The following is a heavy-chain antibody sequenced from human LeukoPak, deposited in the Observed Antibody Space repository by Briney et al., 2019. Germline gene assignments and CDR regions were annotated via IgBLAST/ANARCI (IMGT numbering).Heavy chain of an antibody. CDR1: GSSISTHS. CDR3: ARRIVVVPAAIIDWFDP. CDR2: INHSGST. D-gene: IGHD2-2*02. Sequence: SETLSLTCTVSGSSISTHSWGWIRQPPGKGLEWIGEINHSGSTNYNPSLKSRVTISVDTSKNQFSLKLSSVTAADTAVYYCARRIVVVPAAIIDWFDPWGQGTLVTVSS. V-gene: IGHV4-34*01. J-gene: IGHJ5*02.